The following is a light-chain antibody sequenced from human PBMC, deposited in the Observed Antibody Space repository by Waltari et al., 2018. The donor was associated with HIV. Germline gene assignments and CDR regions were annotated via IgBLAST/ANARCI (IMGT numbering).Light chain of an antibody. CDR1: QSVNSN. CDR2: GTS. CDR3: HHYQNWRET. Sequence: EILMTQSPATLPVSSGERATLSCRASQSVNSNLAWYQQKPGQTPRLLIYGTSTRATDIPARFSGSGSGTEFTLTFSSLQSEDFAVYDGHHYQNWRETSGQGTKVEI. V-gene: IGKV3-15*01. J-gene: IGKJ1*01.